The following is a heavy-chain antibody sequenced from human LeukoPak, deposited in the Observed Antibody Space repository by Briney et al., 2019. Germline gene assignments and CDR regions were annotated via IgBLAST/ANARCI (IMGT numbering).Heavy chain of an antibody. CDR1: GFTFSSYA. Sequence: PGGSLRLSCAASGFTFSSYAMHWVRQAPGKGGEGGAVISYDGSKKYYADSGKGRFTISTDNSKNTLYLQMNSLRAEDTAIYYCARASDSTGYYSGDYWGQGNLVTVSS. CDR3: ARASDSTGYYSGDY. D-gene: IGHD3-22*01. CDR2: ISYDGSKK. V-gene: IGHV3-30*04. J-gene: IGHJ4*02.